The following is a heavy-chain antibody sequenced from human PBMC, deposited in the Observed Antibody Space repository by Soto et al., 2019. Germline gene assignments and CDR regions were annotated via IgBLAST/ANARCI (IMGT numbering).Heavy chain of an antibody. V-gene: IGHV4-31*03. D-gene: IGHD2-15*01. CDR1: GGSISSRGSY. Sequence: SETLSLTCTVSGGSISSRGSYWSWIRQHPGKGLEWIGYIYNSWTSSGSTYYNPSLKSRVTISVDTYKNQFSLKVTSVTAADTAVYYCARDDCSGGSCFLDYWGQGTLVTVSS. J-gene: IGHJ4*02. CDR3: ARDDCSGGSCFLDY. CDR2: IYNSWTSSGST.